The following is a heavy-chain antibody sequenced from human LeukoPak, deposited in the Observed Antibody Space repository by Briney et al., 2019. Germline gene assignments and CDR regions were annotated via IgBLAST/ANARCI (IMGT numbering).Heavy chain of an antibody. CDR2: IRYDGSNK. V-gene: IGHV3-30*02. D-gene: IGHD3-10*01. Sequence: GGSLRLSCAASGFTFSSYGMHWVRQAPGKGLEWVAFIRYDGSNKYYADSVKGRFTISRDNSKNTLYLQMNSLRAEDTAVYYCAKDRKGFGELLSYFDYWGQGTLVTVSS. CDR1: GFTFSSYG. J-gene: IGHJ4*02. CDR3: AKDRKGFGELLSYFDY.